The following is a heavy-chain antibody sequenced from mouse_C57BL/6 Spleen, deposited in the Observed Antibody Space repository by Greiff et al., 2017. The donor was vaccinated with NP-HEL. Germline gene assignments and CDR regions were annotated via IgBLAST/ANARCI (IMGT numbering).Heavy chain of an antibody. V-gene: IGHV5-17*01. J-gene: IGHJ4*01. D-gene: IGHD1-1*01. CDR2: ISSGSSTI. Sequence: EVKLVESGGGLVKPGGSLKLSCAASGFTFSDYGMHWVRQAPEKGLEWVAYISSGSSTIYYADTVKGRFTISRDNAKNTLFLQMTSLRSEDTAMYYCARARDGSNLFYAMDYWGQGTSVTVSS. CDR3: ARARDGSNLFYAMDY. CDR1: GFTFSDYG.